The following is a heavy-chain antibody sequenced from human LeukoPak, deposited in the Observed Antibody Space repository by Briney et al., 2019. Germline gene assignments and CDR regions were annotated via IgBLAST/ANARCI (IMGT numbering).Heavy chain of an antibody. CDR2: IRSKANSYAT. V-gene: IGHV3-73*01. CDR3: TGYYGSGSAY. CDR1: GFTFSGSA. J-gene: IGHJ4*02. D-gene: IGHD3-10*01. Sequence: PGGSLRLSCAASGFTFSGSAMHWVRQASRKGLEWVGRIRSKANSYATAYAASVKGRFTISRDDSKNTAYLQMNSLKTEDTAVYYCTGYYGSGSAYWGQGTLVTVSS.